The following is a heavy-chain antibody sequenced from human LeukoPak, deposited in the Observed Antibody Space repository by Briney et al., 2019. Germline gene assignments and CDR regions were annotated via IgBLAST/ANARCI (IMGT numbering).Heavy chain of an antibody. CDR3: ARLPYYYDSSDADY. CDR1: GGSISSYY. J-gene: IGHJ4*02. Sequence: SETLSLTCTVSGGSISSYYWSWIRQPPGKGLEWIGYIYYSGSTNYNPSLKSRVTISVDTSKNQFSLKLSSVTAADTAVYYCARLPYYYDSSDADYWGQGTLVTVSS. V-gene: IGHV4-59*08. D-gene: IGHD3-22*01. CDR2: IYYSGST.